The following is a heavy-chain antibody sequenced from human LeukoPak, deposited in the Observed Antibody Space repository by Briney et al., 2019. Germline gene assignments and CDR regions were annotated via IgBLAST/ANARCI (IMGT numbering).Heavy chain of an antibody. CDR1: RFTFSSYS. V-gene: IGHV3-21*01. D-gene: IGHD2-2*01. CDR2: ISSSSSYI. CDR3: ARIVVVPAAMGFDY. Sequence: GGSLRLSCAASRFTFSSYSMNWVRQAPGKGLEWVSSISSSSSYIYYADSVKGRFTISRDNAKNSLYLQMNSLRAEDTAVYYCARIVVVPAAMGFDYWGQGTLVTVSS. J-gene: IGHJ4*02.